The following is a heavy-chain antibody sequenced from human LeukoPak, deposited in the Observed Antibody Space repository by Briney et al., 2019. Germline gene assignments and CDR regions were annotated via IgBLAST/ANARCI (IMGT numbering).Heavy chain of an antibody. J-gene: IGHJ6*02. D-gene: IGHD3-16*01. CDR2: MNPNSGNT. Sequence: ASVKVSCKASGYTFTSYDINWVRQATGQGLEWMGWMNPNSGNTGYAQKFQGRVTMTRNTSISTAYMELSSLRSEDTAVYYCARKYVEYYYYYYGMDVWAKGPRSPSP. CDR1: GYTFTSYD. V-gene: IGHV1-8*01. CDR3: ARKYVEYYYYYYGMDV.